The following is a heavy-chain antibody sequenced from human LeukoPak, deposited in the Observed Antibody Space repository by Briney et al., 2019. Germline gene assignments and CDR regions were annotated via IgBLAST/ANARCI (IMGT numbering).Heavy chain of an antibody. CDR1: GGSFSGYY. CDR3: TRDLYSYGY. J-gene: IGHJ4*02. D-gene: IGHD5-18*01. CDR2: IYYSGRT. Sequence: SETLSLTCAVYGGSFSGYYWSWIRQPPGKGLEWIGYIYYSGRTNYNPSLKSRVTISVDTSKNQFSLRLSSVTPADTAVYYCTRDLYSYGYWGQGTLVTVSS. V-gene: IGHV4-59*01.